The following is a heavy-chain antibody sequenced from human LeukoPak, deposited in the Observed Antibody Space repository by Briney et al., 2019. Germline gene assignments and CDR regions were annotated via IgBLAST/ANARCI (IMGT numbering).Heavy chain of an antibody. CDR1: GFTFSNYA. J-gene: IGHJ4*02. V-gene: IGHV3-66*01. CDR2: IYSGGST. CDR3: AWSSIAVAALLDY. D-gene: IGHD6-19*01. Sequence: GGSLRLSCGASGFTFSNYAMSWVRQAPGKGLGWVSVIYSGGSTNYADSVKGRFTISRDNSKNTLNLQMNSLRAEDTAVYYCAWSSIAVAALLDYRGQGTLVTVSS.